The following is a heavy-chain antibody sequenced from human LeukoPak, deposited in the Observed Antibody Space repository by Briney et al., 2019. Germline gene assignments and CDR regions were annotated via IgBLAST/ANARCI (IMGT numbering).Heavy chain of an antibody. J-gene: IGHJ4*02. CDR3: ARGPSSRSGKQDS. Sequence: PGGSLRLSCTASEFTFSNFALHWVRQAPGKGLEWVAVISSNGNKIYYADSVRGRFTIFRDTSNKTVSLHMNDMRVADTALYCCARGPSSRSGKQDSWGRGTLVTVSS. CDR2: ISSNGNKI. V-gene: IGHV3-30*01. D-gene: IGHD6-6*01. CDR1: EFTFSNFA.